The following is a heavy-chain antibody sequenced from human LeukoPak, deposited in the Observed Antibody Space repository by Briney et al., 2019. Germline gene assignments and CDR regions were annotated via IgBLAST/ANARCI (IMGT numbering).Heavy chain of an antibody. V-gene: IGHV1-18*01. CDR3: ARDAYVPLLHDAFDI. Sequence: GASVKVSCKASGYTFTNYGISWVRQAPGQGLEWMGWISGYNGNTNYAQKLQGRVTMTIDTSTSTAYMDLMSLRSDDTAVYYCARDAYVPLLHDAFDIWGQGTMVTVSS. CDR1: GYTFTNYG. D-gene: IGHD3-10*02. CDR2: ISGYNGNT. J-gene: IGHJ3*02.